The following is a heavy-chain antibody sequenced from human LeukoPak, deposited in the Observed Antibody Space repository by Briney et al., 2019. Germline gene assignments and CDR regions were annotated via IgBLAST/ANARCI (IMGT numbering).Heavy chain of an antibody. D-gene: IGHD1-1*01. J-gene: IGHJ6*03. Sequence: GGSLRLSCAASGFTFSSYGMHRVRQAPGKGLEWVAVIWYDGSNKYYADSVKGRFTISRDNSKNTLYLQMNSLRAEDTAVYYCAGYWNDGNMDVWGKGTTVTVSS. CDR2: IWYDGSNK. CDR1: GFTFSSYG. CDR3: AGYWNDGNMDV. V-gene: IGHV3-33*01.